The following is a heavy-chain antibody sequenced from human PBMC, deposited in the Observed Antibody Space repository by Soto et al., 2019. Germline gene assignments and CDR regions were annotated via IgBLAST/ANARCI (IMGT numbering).Heavy chain of an antibody. CDR3: VPPRDFDL. J-gene: IGHJ2*01. CDR2: ITGNGIYT. Sequence: GGSLRLTCAVSGFTFSTYAMSWVRQAPGKGLEWVSAITGNGIYTHYADSVKGRFTISRDNSKSTLFLQMNSLRAEDTAVYYCVPPRDFDLWGRGTQVTVSS. V-gene: IGHV3-23*01. CDR1: GFTFSTYA.